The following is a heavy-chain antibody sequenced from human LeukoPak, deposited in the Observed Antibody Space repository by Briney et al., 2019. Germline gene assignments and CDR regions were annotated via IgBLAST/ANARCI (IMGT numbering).Heavy chain of an antibody. V-gene: IGHV3-7*01. Sequence: GGSLRLSCAASGFTFSSYWMSWVRQAPGKGLEWVANIKQDGSEKYYVDSVKGRFTISRDNAKNSLYLQMNSLRAEDTAVYSCARGGDHSGSYYVYWGQGTLVTVSS. D-gene: IGHD3-10*01. CDR2: IKQDGSEK. CDR1: GFTFSSYW. J-gene: IGHJ4*02. CDR3: ARGGDHSGSYYVY.